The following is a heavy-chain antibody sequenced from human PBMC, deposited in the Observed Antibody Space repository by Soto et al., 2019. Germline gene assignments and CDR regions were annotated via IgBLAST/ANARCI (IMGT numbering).Heavy chain of an antibody. V-gene: IGHV4-30-2*01. CDR1: DGSISSGGYS. CDR3: ARVWGGAFDI. CDR2: MYYSGST. D-gene: IGHD3-10*01. J-gene: IGHJ3*02. Sequence: TRSLTCAVSDGSISSGGYSWSWIRQPPGKGLEWIGYMYYSGSTYYNPSLKSRVTISIDTSKNQFSLKLSSVTAADTAVYYCARVWGGAFDICGQGTLVTVS.